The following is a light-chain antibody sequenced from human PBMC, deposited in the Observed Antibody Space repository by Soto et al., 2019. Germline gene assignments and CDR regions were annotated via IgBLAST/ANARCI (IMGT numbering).Light chain of an antibody. J-gene: IGLJ1*01. Sequence: HSALTLPPSASGPPGESVTISYTGTSSDVGGYNYVSWSQQHPGKARKHRISEVSKRPSGVPDRCSGSKSGNTASLTVSGLQAEGGEDYYCRSHAGSNNYVFGTET. CDR2: EVS. V-gene: IGLV2-8*01. CDR3: RSHAGSNNYV. CDR1: SSDVGGYNY.